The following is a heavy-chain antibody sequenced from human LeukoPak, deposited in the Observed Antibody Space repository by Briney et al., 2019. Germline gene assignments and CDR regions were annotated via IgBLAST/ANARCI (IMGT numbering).Heavy chain of an antibody. CDR1: GGSFSGYY. CDR3: ARVSGSGWVDY. J-gene: IGHJ4*02. Sequence: SETLSLTCAVYGGSFSGYYWSWIRQPPGKGLEWIGEISHSGSTNYNPSLKSRVTISVDTSKNQFSLKLSSVTAADTAVYYCARVSGSGWVDYWGQGTLVTVSS. V-gene: IGHV4-34*01. D-gene: IGHD6-19*01. CDR2: ISHSGST.